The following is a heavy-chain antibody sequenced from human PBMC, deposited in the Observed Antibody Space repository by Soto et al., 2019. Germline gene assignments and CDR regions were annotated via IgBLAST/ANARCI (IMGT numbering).Heavy chain of an antibody. CDR3: ARGSSYDFWIFYRCRIDYYGMDF. CDR1: GYTFTSYY. D-gene: IGHD3-3*01. Sequence: GASVKVSCKASGYTFTSYYMHWVRQAPGQGLEWMGIINPSGGSTSYAQKFQGRVTMTRDTSTSTVYMELSSLRSEDTAVYYCARGSSYDFWIFYRCRIDYYGMDFWGQGTTVTGYS. CDR2: INPSGGST. V-gene: IGHV1-46*01. J-gene: IGHJ6*02.